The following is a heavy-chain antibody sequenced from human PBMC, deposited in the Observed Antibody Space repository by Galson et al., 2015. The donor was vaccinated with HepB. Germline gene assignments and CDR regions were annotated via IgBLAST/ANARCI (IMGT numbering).Heavy chain of an antibody. CDR1: GFTFSSYS. D-gene: IGHD3-22*01. V-gene: IGHV3-21*01. J-gene: IGHJ3*02. Sequence: SLRLSCAASGFTFSSYSMNWVRQAPGKGLEWVSSISSSSSYIYYADSVKGRFTISRDNAKNSLYLQMNSLRAEDTAVYYCASERGYDSSGYHHDAFDIWGQGTMVTASS. CDR3: ASERGYDSSGYHHDAFDI. CDR2: ISSSSSYI.